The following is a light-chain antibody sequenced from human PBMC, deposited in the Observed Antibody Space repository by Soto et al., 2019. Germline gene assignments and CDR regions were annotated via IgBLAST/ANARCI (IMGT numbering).Light chain of an antibody. Sequence: EIVLTQSPGTLSLSPGERATLSCRASQSVTNNFLAWYQQKPGQAPRLLIYGASTRATGIPDRFSGSESGTDFTLRISRLEPEDFAVYYCQQYGSSVTFGQGTKVDIK. CDR1: QSVTNNF. V-gene: IGKV3-20*01. CDR2: GAS. CDR3: QQYGSSVT. J-gene: IGKJ1*01.